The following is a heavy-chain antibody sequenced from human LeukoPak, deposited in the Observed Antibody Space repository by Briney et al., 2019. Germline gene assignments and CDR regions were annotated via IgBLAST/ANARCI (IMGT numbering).Heavy chain of an antibody. Sequence: ASETLSLTCTVSGGSISSGDYYWSWIRQPPGKGLEWIGYIYYSGSTSYNPSLKSRVTISVDTSRNQFSLKLSSITAADTAVYYCARGYCSGGSCYPAQHWGQGTLVIVSS. CDR2: IYYSGST. D-gene: IGHD2-15*01. CDR3: ARGYCSGGSCYPAQH. V-gene: IGHV4-30-4*01. J-gene: IGHJ1*01. CDR1: GGSISSGDYY.